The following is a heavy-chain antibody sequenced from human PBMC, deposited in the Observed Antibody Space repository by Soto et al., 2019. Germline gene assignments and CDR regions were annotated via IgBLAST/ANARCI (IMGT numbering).Heavy chain of an antibody. CDR1: GYAISSGFY. Sequence: SETLSLTCDVSGYAISSGFYWAWIRQPPGKRLEWIGNIYHTGTTYYNPSLKSRVTMSVDTSKNQFSLRLSSVTAADTAVFYCARVRPVGMSGWTGDSWGQGNLVPVSS. CDR3: ARVRPVGMSGWTGDS. D-gene: IGHD3-9*01. V-gene: IGHV4-38-2*01. CDR2: IYHTGTT. J-gene: IGHJ4*02.